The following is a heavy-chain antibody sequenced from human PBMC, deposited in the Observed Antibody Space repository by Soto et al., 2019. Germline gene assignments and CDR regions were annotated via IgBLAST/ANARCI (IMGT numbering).Heavy chain of an antibody. CDR2: INHSGST. V-gene: IGHV4-34*01. CDR1: DGSSNKYY. J-gene: IGHJ4*02. Sequence: QVQLQQWGAGLLKPSATLSLTCAVYDGSSNKYYWSWIRQPPGKGLEWIGEINHSGSTNYNASLKSRVTISEYTSKKQCSLELRFVTAADTAVYYCARGRLIRGVLYYWGQGTLVTVSS. D-gene: IGHD3-10*01. CDR3: ARGRLIRGVLYY.